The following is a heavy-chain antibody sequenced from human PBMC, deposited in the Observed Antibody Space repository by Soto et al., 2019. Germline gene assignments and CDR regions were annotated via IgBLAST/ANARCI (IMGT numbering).Heavy chain of an antibody. CDR1: GGSISSGGYY. D-gene: IGHD3-9*01. Sequence: QVQLQESGPGLVKPSQTLSLTCTVSGGSISSGGYYWSWIRQHPGKGLEWIGYIYYSGSTYYNPSRKSRVTISVNTSKNQFSLKLSSVTAADTAVYYCARVLAYYDILTGYSPRGGWFDPWGQGTLVTVSS. CDR2: IYYSGST. CDR3: ARVLAYYDILTGYSPRGGWFDP. V-gene: IGHV4-31*03. J-gene: IGHJ5*02.